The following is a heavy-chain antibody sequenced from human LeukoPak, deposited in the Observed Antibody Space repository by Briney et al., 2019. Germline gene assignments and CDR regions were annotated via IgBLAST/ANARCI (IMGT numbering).Heavy chain of an antibody. CDR2: IWYDGSNK. CDR3: AKDLTPYDSSGYNDK. J-gene: IGHJ4*02. V-gene: IGHV3-33*06. Sequence: GGSLRLSCAASGFTFSNYGMHWVRQAPGKGPEWVAVIWYDGSNKYYADSVKGRFTISRDNSKNTLSLQMNSLRAEDTAVYYCAKDLTPYDSSGYNDKWGQGTLVTVSS. D-gene: IGHD3-22*01. CDR1: GFTFSNYG.